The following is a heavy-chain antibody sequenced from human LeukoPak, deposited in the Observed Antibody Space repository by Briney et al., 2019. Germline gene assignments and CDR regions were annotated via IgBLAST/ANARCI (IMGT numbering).Heavy chain of an antibody. CDR2: IYYSGST. D-gene: IGHD6-6*01. V-gene: IGHV4-59*12. Sequence: SETLSLTCTVSGGSISSYYWSWIRQPPGKGLEWIGYIYYSGSTNYNPSLKSRVTISVDTSKNQFSLKLSSVTAADTAVYYCARGRIAARLGLDYWGQGTLVTVSS. CDR1: GGSISSYY. J-gene: IGHJ4*02. CDR3: ARGRIAARLGLDY.